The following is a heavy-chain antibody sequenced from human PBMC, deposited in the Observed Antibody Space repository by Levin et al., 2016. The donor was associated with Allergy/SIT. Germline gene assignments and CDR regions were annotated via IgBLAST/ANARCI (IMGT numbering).Heavy chain of an antibody. J-gene: IGHJ4*02. CDR2: VTGAGGRGST. CDR3: AGNMVRGPDYFDY. V-gene: IGHV3-23*01. CDR1: GFTFTNYA. D-gene: IGHD3-10*01. Sequence: GESLKISCAASGFTFTNYAMNWVRLAPGKGLEWVSSVTGAGGRGSTYYADSVKGRFTISRDNSKNTLYLQMNSLRGDDTAIYYCAGNMVRGPDYFDYWGQGTLVTVSS.